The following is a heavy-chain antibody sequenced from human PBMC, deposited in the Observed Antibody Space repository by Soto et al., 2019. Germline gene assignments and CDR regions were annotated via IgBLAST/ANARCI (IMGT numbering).Heavy chain of an antibody. CDR2: IYDRETT. Sequence: PSETLSLTCIVSGGSVSSGSLSWSWIRQPPGKAPEWIGHIYDRETTNYNPSLKSRVTISIDSSKNQFDLQLTSVTAADTAVYFCAREERYCSGGTCSDGLDVWGQGTTVTVSS. CDR3: AREERYCSGGTCSDGLDV. D-gene: IGHD2-15*01. CDR1: GGSVSSGSLS. V-gene: IGHV4-30-2*01. J-gene: IGHJ6*02.